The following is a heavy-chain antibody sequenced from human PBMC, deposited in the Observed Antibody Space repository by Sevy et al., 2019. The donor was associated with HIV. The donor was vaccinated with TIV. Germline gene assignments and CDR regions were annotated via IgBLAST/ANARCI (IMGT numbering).Heavy chain of an antibody. V-gene: IGHV4-4*02. CDR3: ARDLRGRIVVVPAAKDYGMDV. CDR1: GGSISSSNW. J-gene: IGHJ6*02. D-gene: IGHD2-2*01. CDR2: IYHSGST. Sequence: SETLSLTCAVSGGSISSSNWWSWVRQPPGKGLEWIGEIYHSGSTNYNPSLKSRVTISVDKSKNQFSLKLSSVTAADTAVYYCARDLRGRIVVVPAAKDYGMDVWGQGTTVTVSS.